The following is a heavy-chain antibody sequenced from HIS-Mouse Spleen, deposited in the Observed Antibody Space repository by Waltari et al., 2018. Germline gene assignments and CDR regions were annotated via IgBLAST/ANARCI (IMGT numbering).Heavy chain of an antibody. V-gene: IGHV4-4*07. J-gene: IGHJ3*02. CDR3: ARAGIAAAYDAFDI. D-gene: IGHD6-13*01. CDR1: GGSISSHY. Sequence: QVQLQESGPGLVKPSETLSLTCTVSGGSISSHYWSWIRHPAGKGLEWIGRIYTSGSTNYNPSLKSRVTMSVDTSKNQFSLKLSSVTAADTAVYYCARAGIAAAYDAFDIWGQGTMVTVSS. CDR2: IYTSGST.